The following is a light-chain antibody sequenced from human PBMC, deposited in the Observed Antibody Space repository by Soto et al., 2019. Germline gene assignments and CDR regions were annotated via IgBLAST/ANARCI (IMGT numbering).Light chain of an antibody. Sequence: QSALTQPPSASGSPGQSVTISCTGTSSDVGAYNYVSWYQQHPGKAPKFVIYEVTKRPSGVPDRFSGSKSANTASLAVSGLQAEDEADYYCSSFASSNTWVFGGGTKLTVL. CDR2: EVT. CDR1: SSDVGAYNY. V-gene: IGLV2-8*01. J-gene: IGLJ3*02. CDR3: SSFASSNTWV.